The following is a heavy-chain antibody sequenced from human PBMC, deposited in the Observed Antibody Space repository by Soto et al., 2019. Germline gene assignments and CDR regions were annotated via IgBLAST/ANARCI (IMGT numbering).Heavy chain of an antibody. D-gene: IGHD3-10*01. CDR2: TYYRSKWYN. J-gene: IGHJ6*02. CDR1: GDSVSSNSAA. V-gene: IGHV6-1*01. CDR3: ATLGWRGSGTEEYYYYYGMDV. Sequence: PSQTLSLTCAISGDSVSSNSAAWNWIRQSPSRGLEWLGRTYYRSKWYNDYAVSVKSRITINPDTSKNQFSLQLNSVTPEDTAVYYCATLGWRGSGTEEYYYYYGMDVWGQGTTVTVSS.